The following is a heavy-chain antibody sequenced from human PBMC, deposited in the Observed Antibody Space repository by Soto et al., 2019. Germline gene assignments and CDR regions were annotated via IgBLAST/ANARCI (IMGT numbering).Heavy chain of an antibody. CDR3: ASGGRGDTAMVTYYYGMDV. CDR2: INPNGGGT. V-gene: IGHV1-2*04. CDR1: GYTFTGYY. Sequence: ASVKVCCKASGYTFTGYYMHSVRQAPEQGLEWMGWINPNGGGTNYAQKFQGWVTMTRDTSISTAYMELSRLRSDDTAVYYCASGGRGDTAMVTYYYGMDVWGQGTTVTVSS. D-gene: IGHD5-18*01. J-gene: IGHJ6*02.